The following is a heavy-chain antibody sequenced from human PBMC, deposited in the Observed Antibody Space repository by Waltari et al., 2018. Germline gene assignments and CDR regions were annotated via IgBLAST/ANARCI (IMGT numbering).Heavy chain of an antibody. CDR2: IYSGGST. CDR3: ARGYSSGWTGY. J-gene: IGHJ4*02. V-gene: IGHV3-66*02. CDR1: GFPVSSNY. Sequence: EVPLVESGGGLVQPGGSLRLSCAASGFPVSSNYMSWVRQAPGKGLEWVSVIYSGGSTYYADSVKGRFTISRDNSKNTLYLQMNSLRAEDTAVYYCARGYSSGWTGYWGQGTLVTVSS. D-gene: IGHD6-19*01.